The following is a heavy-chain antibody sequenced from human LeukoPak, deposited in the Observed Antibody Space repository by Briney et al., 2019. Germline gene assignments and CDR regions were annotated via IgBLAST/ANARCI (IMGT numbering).Heavy chain of an antibody. J-gene: IGHJ4*02. Sequence: GGSLRLSCAASGFTFSSYWMSWVRQAPGKGLEWVANIKQDGSEKYYVDSVKGRFTISRDNAKNSLYPQMNSLRAEDTAVYYCARDLVGYYYYDSIGYYPIDYWGQGTLVTVSS. D-gene: IGHD3-22*01. CDR1: GFTFSSYW. CDR3: ARDLVGYYYYDSIGYYPIDY. V-gene: IGHV3-7*01. CDR2: IKQDGSEK.